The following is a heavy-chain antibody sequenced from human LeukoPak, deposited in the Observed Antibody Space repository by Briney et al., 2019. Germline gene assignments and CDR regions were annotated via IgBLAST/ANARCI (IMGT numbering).Heavy chain of an antibody. CDR1: GFTFTSYY. J-gene: IGHJ4*02. CDR3: ARDSYMFGSDY. Sequence: PGGSLRLSCVASGFTFTSYYFNWVRQAPGKGLEWVSYISNGGGTISYADSVKGRFTTSRDNAKNSVFLQMNTLRAEDTAVYYCARDSYMFGSDYWGQGTLVTVSS. CDR2: ISNGGGTI. D-gene: IGHD3-10*02. V-gene: IGHV3-48*03.